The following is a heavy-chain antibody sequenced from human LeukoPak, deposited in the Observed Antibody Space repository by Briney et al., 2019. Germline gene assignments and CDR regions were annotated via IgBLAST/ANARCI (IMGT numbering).Heavy chain of an antibody. CDR3: ARAGIAAAGHYFDY. CDR1: GGSISSCGYS. CDR2: IYHSGST. J-gene: IGHJ4*02. Sequence: SETLSLTCAVSGGSISSCGYSWSWIRQPPGKGLEWIGYIYHSGSTYYNPSLKSRVTISVDRSKNQFSLKLSSVTAADTAVYYCARAGIAAAGHYFDYWGQGTLVTVSS. D-gene: IGHD6-13*01. V-gene: IGHV4-30-2*01.